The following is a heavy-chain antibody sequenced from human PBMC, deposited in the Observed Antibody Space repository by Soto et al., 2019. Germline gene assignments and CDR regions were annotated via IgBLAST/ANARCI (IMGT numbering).Heavy chain of an antibody. Sequence: ESVGGVVQPGRSLRLSCAASGFTFSSYGMHWVRQAPGKGLEWVAVIWYDGSNKYYADSVKGRFTISRDNSKNTLYLQMNSLRAEDTAVYYCARASTAYGDRVQFDYWGQGTLVTVSS. V-gene: IGHV3-33*01. CDR3: ARASTAYGDRVQFDY. J-gene: IGHJ4*02. CDR2: IWYDGSNK. D-gene: IGHD4-17*01. CDR1: GFTFSSYG.